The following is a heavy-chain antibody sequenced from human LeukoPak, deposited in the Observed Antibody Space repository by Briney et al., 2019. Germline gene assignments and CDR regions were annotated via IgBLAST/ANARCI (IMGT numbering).Heavy chain of an antibody. V-gene: IGHV3-21*06. CDR1: GFTFSSYS. CDR2: ISSSSSYI. D-gene: IGHD6-6*01. CDR3: ARAPPGIATLSGYMDV. J-gene: IGHJ6*03. Sequence: GGSLRLSCAVSGFTFSSYSMNWVRQAPGKGLEWVSFISSSSSYIYYADSVKGRFTISRDNAKNSLFLQMNSLRAEDTAVYYCARAPPGIATLSGYMDVWGKGTTVTVSS.